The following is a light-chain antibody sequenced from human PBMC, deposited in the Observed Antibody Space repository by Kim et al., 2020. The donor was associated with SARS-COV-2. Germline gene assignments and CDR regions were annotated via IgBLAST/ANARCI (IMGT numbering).Light chain of an antibody. Sequence: ASVKLTCTRSSGNSSYARAWHKQQQEKGPGNLMKLNSDGSNRKGDGIPDRFSGSSAGAERYPTIPGLRAEDEADYYCQTGGTGIKVLGGGTQLTVL. V-gene: IGLV4-69*01. CDR3: QTGGTGIKV. CDR2: LNSDGSN. CDR1: SGNSSYA. J-gene: IGLJ2*01.